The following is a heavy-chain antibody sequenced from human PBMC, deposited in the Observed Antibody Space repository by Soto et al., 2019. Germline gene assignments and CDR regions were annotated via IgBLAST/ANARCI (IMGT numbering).Heavy chain of an antibody. V-gene: IGHV1-3*01. Sequence: QVQLVQSGAEVKKPGASVKVSCKASGSTFPSYAMHWVRQAPGQRLEWMGWINAGNGNTKYSQKFQGRVTITRDTSASTAYMELSSLRSEDTAVYYCARDMRERGHWYFELWGRGTLVTVSS. CDR1: GSTFPSYA. D-gene: IGHD1-26*01. CDR3: ARDMRERGHWYFEL. J-gene: IGHJ2*01. CDR2: INAGNGNT.